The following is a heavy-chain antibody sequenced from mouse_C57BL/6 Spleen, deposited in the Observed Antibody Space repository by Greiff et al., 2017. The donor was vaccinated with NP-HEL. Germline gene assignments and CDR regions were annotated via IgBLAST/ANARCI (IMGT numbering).Heavy chain of an antibody. Sequence: QVQLQQSGPGLVQPSQSLSITCTVSGFSLTSYGVHWVRQSPGKGLEWLGVIWSGGSTDYNAAFISRLSISKDNSKSQVFFKMNSLQADDTAIYYCARPYYSNYGRGLYAMDYWGQGTSVTVSS. CDR3: ARPYYSNYGRGLYAMDY. V-gene: IGHV2-2*01. CDR1: GFSLTSYG. D-gene: IGHD2-5*01. J-gene: IGHJ4*01. CDR2: IWSGGST.